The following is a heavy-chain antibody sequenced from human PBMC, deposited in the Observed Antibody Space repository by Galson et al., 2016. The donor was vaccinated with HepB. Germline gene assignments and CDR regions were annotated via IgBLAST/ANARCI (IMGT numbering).Heavy chain of an antibody. CDR2: IYYRGSA. D-gene: IGHD3-10*01. CDR3: VRPGLPWFGEVGDYFDY. Sequence: SETLSLTCTVSGGSISNSNYCWGWVRQPPGKGLEWIGTIYYRGSAYYNPSLKSRATVSVDTSKNQFSLRLNSVTAADTAVYYCVRPGLPWFGEVGDYFDYWGQGTLVTVTS. V-gene: IGHV4-39*07. CDR1: GGSISNSNYC. J-gene: IGHJ4*02.